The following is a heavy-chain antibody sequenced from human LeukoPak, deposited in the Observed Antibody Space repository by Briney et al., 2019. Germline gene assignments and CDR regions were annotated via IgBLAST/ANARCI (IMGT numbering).Heavy chain of an antibody. V-gene: IGHV3-48*02. D-gene: IGHD5-18*01. J-gene: IGHJ4*02. Sequence: GSLRLSCGASGFKFSSYSMNWVRQAPGKGLEWVSYISSRSETIYYADSVKGRFTISRDNAKNSLYLQMNSLRDEDTAVYYCAKGAWIELWLTDYWGQGTLVTVSS. CDR1: GFKFSSYS. CDR3: AKGAWIELWLTDY. CDR2: ISSRSETI.